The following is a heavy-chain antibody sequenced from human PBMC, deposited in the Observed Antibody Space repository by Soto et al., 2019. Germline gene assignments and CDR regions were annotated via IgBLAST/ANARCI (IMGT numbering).Heavy chain of an antibody. V-gene: IGHV3-23*01. CDR3: AKDSRIVVVIASALRGFDP. D-gene: IGHD2-21*01. J-gene: IGHJ5*02. Sequence: LRLSCAASGFTFSSYAMSWVRQAPGKGLEWVSAISGSGGSTYYADSVKGRFTISRDNSKNTLYLQMNSLRAEDTAVYYCAKDSRIVVVIASALRGFDPWGQGTLVTVSS. CDR1: GFTFSSYA. CDR2: ISGSGGST.